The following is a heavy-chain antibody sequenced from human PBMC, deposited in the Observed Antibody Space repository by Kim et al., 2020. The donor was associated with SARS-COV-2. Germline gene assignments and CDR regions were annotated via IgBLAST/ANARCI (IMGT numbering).Heavy chain of an antibody. Sequence: TKYSQKFQGRVTVTSDTAASTAYMELSSLRSEDTAVYYCARSTYGRDFDHWGQGTLVTVSS. V-gene: IGHV1-3*01. CDR3: ARSTYGRDFDH. J-gene: IGHJ4*02. D-gene: IGHD3-10*01. CDR2: T.